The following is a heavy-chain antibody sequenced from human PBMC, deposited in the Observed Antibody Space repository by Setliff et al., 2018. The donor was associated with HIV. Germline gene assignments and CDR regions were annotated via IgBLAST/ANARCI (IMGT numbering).Heavy chain of an antibody. D-gene: IGHD3-10*01. CDR2: VSYDGTT. CDR3: ARHAFNGGWFGQVLLPYFDN. Sequence: SETLSLTCTIFGDSISSSYYSWSWIRQSPGKGLHWIGTVSYDGTTYYNPTLDSRVSISVEASRIQFSLNLTSVTASDTAFYFCARHAFNGGWFGQVLLPYFDNLGRGILGTAPQ. J-gene: IGHJ4*02. V-gene: IGHV4-39*01. CDR1: GDSISSSYYS.